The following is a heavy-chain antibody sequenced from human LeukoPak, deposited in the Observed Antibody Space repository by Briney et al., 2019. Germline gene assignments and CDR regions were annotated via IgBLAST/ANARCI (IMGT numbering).Heavy chain of an antibody. D-gene: IGHD6-13*01. CDR1: GLTFTSSA. CDR2: IVVGSGNT. J-gene: IGHJ4*02. CDR3: AAVSLQLVRYFDY. V-gene: IGHV1-58*02. Sequence: SVKVSCKASGLTFTSSAMQWVRQARGQRLEGIGWIVVGSGNTNYAQKFQERVTITRDMSTSTAYMELSSLRSEDTAVYYCAAVSLQLVRYFDYWGQGTLVTVSS.